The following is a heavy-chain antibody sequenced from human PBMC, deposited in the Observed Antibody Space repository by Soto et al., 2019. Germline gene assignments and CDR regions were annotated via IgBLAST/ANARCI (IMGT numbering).Heavy chain of an antibody. D-gene: IGHD3-22*01. V-gene: IGHV3-48*04. Sequence: GGSLRLSCAASGFTFSSYSMNWVRQAPGKGLEWVSYISSSSSTIYYADSVKGRFTISRDNAKNSLYLQMNSLRAEDTAVYYCARDRIDYYDSSGYYYYFDYWGQVTLVTVSS. CDR3: ARDRIDYYDSSGYYYYFDY. J-gene: IGHJ4*02. CDR2: ISSSSSTI. CDR1: GFTFSSYS.